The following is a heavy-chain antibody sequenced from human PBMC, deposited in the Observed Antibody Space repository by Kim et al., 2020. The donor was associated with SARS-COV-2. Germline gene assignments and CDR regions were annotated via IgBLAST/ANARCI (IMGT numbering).Heavy chain of an antibody. CDR1: GFTFSSYG. CDR2: IWYDGSNK. D-gene: IGHD3-10*01. Sequence: GGSLRLSCAASGFTFSSYGMHWVRQAPGKGLEWVAVIWYDGSNKYYGDSVKGRFTISRANSKNTLYLQMNSLRAEDTAVYYCAKDSYWNYYVRGTFDIWGQGTMVTVSS. V-gene: IGHV3-33*06. CDR3: AKDSYWNYYVRGTFDI. J-gene: IGHJ3*02.